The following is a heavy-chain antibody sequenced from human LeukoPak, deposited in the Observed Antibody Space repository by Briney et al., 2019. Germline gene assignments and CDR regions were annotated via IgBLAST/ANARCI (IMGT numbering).Heavy chain of an antibody. J-gene: IGHJ4*02. CDR2: ISWNSGSI. CDR1: GFTFDDYA. D-gene: IGHD2-15*01. CDR3: AKASGSGGNYYFDY. V-gene: IGHV3-9*01. Sequence: GGSLRLSCAASGFTFDDYAMHWVRQAPGKGLECVSGISWNSGSIGYADSVKGRFTISRDNAKNSLYLQMNSLRAEVTALYYCAKASGSGGNYYFDYWGQGTLVTVSS.